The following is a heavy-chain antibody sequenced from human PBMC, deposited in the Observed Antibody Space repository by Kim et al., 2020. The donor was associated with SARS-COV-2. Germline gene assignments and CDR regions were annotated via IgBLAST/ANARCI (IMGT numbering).Heavy chain of an antibody. J-gene: IGHJ5*01. V-gene: IGHV1-18*01. CDR1: GYTYTNYG. CDR2: ISTDIGNP. Sequence: ASVKVSCKASGYTYTNYGITWVRQAPGQGLEWMGWISTDIGNPKYGQQFQGRVTMTTEEYTSTAYMELRTLRSDDTAVYYCARVGYCSGGGCSRIDSWGQGTPVTVSS. CDR3: ARVGYCSGGGCSRIDS. D-gene: IGHD2-15*01.